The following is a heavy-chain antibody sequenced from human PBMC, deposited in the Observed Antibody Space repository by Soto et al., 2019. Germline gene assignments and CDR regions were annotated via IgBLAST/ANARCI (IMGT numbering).Heavy chain of an antibody. V-gene: IGHV3-72*01. CDR3: VRTTYFSDSSVYTRCFDY. Sequence: GGSLRLSCAASGFTFSSYGMHWVRQAPGKGLGWVGRSRDKAQGYSTTYAASVRGRFTTSRAESTNSEYLQMNSLETEDTAVYYCVRTTYFSDSSVYTRCFDYWGQGTLVTVSS. D-gene: IGHD3-22*01. J-gene: IGHJ4*02. CDR1: GFTFSSYG. CDR2: SRDKAQGYST.